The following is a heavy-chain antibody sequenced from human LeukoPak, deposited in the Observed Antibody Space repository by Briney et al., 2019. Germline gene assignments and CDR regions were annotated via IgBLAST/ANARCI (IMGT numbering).Heavy chain of an antibody. Sequence: SETLSLTCAVSGGSISSNNWWGWVRQPPGKGLEWIGEIYHSGSPNYNPSLKSRVTISVDKSRNHFSLNLSSVTAADTAVYYLARVNINHWHSWDYWGQGTLVTVSS. CDR3: ARVNINHWHSWDY. CDR2: IYHSGSP. D-gene: IGHD6-13*01. CDR1: GGSISSNNW. V-gene: IGHV4-4*02. J-gene: IGHJ4*02.